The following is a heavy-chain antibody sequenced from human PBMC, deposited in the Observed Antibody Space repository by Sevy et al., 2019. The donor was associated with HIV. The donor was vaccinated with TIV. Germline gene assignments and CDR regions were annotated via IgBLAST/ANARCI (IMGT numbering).Heavy chain of an antibody. Sequence: GGSLRLSCAVSGIIFTTSGMHWVRQAPGKGLEWVAVISYDGRNKFYGDSVKGRFTISRDNSKNILYLQMNSLRVEDTAVYYCAKDFTGYNGMDVWGQRTMVNVSS. D-gene: IGHD3-9*01. CDR1: GIIFTTSG. V-gene: IGHV3-30*18. CDR3: AKDFTGYNGMDV. CDR2: ISYDGRNK. J-gene: IGHJ6*02.